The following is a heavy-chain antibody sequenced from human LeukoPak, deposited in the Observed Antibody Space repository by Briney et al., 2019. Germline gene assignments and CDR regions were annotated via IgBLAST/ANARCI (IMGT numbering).Heavy chain of an antibody. CDR3: AKVDSSGWLHDAFDI. CDR2: ISGDGGST. CDR1: GFTFDDYA. J-gene: IGHJ3*02. V-gene: IGHV3-43*02. D-gene: IGHD6-19*01. Sequence: GGSLRLSCAASGFTFDDYAMHWVRQAPGKGLEWVSRISGDGGSTYYADSVKGRFTISRDNSKNSLYLQMNSLRTEDTALYYCAKVDSSGWLHDAFDIWGQGTMVTVSS.